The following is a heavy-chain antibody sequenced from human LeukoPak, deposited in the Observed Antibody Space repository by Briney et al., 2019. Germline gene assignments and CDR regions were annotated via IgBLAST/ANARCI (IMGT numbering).Heavy chain of an antibody. D-gene: IGHD6-13*01. CDR2: ISGSGDTT. CDR3: AKDRISTSGTVDY. CDR1: GFTFSSYA. J-gene: IGHJ4*02. V-gene: IGHV3-23*01. Sequence: GGSLRLSCAATGFTFSSYAMTWVRQAPGKGLEWVSGISGSGDTTYYADSVKGRFTISRDNSKNTLYLQMNSLRAEDTAIYYCAKDRISTSGTVDYWGQGTLVTVSS.